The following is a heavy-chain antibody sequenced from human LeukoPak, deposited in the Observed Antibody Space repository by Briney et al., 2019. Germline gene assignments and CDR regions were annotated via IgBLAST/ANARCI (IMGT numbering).Heavy chain of an antibody. CDR2: TWYDGSNK. CDR3: ATDLVVIRAFDY. J-gene: IGHJ4*02. D-gene: IGHD3-22*01. V-gene: IGHV3-33*01. CDR1: GFTFSSYG. Sequence: GRSLRLSCAASGFTFSSYGMHWVRQAPGKGLEGVAVTWYDGSNKYYADSVKGGFAIFRDNSKNTLYLQMNSLRAEDTAVYYCATDLVVIRAFDYWGQGTLVTVSS.